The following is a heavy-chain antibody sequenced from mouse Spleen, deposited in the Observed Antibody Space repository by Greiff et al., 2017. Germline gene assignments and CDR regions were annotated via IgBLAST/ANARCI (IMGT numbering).Heavy chain of an antibody. CDR3: AYYGSSFAWFAY. V-gene: IGHV1S29*02. CDR2: IYPYNGGT. D-gene: IGHD1-1*01. J-gene: IGHJ3*01. Sequence: EVQLVESGPELVKPGASVKISCKASGYTFTDYNMHWVKQSHGKSLEWIGYIYPYNGGTGYNQKFKSKATLTVDNSSSTAYMELRSLTSEDSAVYYCAYYGSSFAWFAYWGQGTLVTVSA. CDR1: GYTFTDYN.